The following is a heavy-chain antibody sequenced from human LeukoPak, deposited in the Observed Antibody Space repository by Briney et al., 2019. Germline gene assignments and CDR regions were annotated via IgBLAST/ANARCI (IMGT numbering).Heavy chain of an antibody. Sequence: GGSLRLSCAASGFTVSSNYMSWVRQAPGKGLEWVSVIYSGGSTYYADSVKGRFTISRDNSKNTLYLQLNSLRAEDTAVYYCAREGSGRTAYNDGLDVWGQGTMVTVSS. J-gene: IGHJ3*01. CDR1: GFTVSSNY. CDR3: AREGSGRTAYNDGLDV. D-gene: IGHD3-10*01. V-gene: IGHV3-53*01. CDR2: IYSGGST.